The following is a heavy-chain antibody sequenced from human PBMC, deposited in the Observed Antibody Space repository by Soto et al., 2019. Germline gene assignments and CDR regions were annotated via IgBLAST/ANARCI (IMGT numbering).Heavy chain of an antibody. CDR1: GGSINSGRSS. J-gene: IGHJ5*02. CDR2: IYLSGST. V-gene: IGHV4-30-2*06. CDR3: VRESTTSGPNWFDT. D-gene: IGHD1-1*01. Sequence: SETLSLTCSVSGGSINSGRSSWNWIRQSPGKGLEWIAYIYLSGSTYYNPSLKSRVTISVDRSENQFSLKLTSVTAADTAVYYCVRESTTSGPNWFDTWGPGILVTVSS.